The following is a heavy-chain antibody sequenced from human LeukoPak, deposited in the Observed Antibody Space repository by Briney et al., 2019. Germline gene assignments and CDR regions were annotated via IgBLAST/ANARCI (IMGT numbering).Heavy chain of an antibody. D-gene: IGHD6-19*01. CDR2: IYYSGST. J-gene: IGHJ4*02. CDR1: GGSTSSSSYY. V-gene: IGHV4-39*01. Sequence: PSETLSLTCTVSGGSTSSSSYYWGWIRQPPGKGLEWIGSIYYSGSTYYNPSLKSRVTISVDTSKNQFSLRLSSVTAADTALYYCARLYSSGWMLIDYWGQGTLVTVSS. CDR3: ARLYSSGWMLIDY.